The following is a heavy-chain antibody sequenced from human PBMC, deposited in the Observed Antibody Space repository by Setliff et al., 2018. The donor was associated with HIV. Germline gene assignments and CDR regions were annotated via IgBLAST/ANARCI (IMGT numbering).Heavy chain of an antibody. CDR1: GGSVNSHY. Sequence: PSETLSLTCTVSGGSVNSHYWSWIRQPPGKGLEWIGYLYYSGSTNYNPSLKSRVTISVDTSKNQLSLKLSSVTAADTAVYYCARLPDINSWPFDYWARGTLVTVSS. CDR3: ARLPDINSWPFDY. D-gene: IGHD6-13*01. CDR2: LYYSGST. V-gene: IGHV4-59*02. J-gene: IGHJ4*02.